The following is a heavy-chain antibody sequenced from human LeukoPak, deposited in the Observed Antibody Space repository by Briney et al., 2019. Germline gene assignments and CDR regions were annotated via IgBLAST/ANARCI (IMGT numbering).Heavy chain of an antibody. CDR3: ARHYDSSGYYYFAFDI. J-gene: IGHJ3*02. CDR1: GGSISSSSYY. Sequence: PSETLSLTCTASGGSISSSSYYWGWIRQPPGKGLEWIGSIYYSGSTYYNPSLKSRVTISVDTSKNQFSLKLTSVTAADTAVYYCARHYDSSGYYYFAFDIWGQGTMVTVSS. D-gene: IGHD3-22*01. CDR2: IYYSGST. V-gene: IGHV4-39*01.